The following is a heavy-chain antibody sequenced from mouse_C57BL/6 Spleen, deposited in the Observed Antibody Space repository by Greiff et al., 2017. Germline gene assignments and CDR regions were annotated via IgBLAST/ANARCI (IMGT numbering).Heavy chain of an antibody. CDR1: GYTFTDYE. J-gene: IGHJ4*01. CDR3: TRMGYGSRPPYSLDY. CDR2: IDPETGGT. D-gene: IGHD1-1*01. V-gene: IGHV1-15*01. Sequence: QVQLQQSGAELVRPGASVTLSCKASGYTFTDYEMHWVKQTPVHGLEWIGGIDPETGGTAYNQKFKGKAKLTADKSSSTAYMELRSLTSEDSAVYYCTRMGYGSRPPYSLDYWGQGTSVTVSS.